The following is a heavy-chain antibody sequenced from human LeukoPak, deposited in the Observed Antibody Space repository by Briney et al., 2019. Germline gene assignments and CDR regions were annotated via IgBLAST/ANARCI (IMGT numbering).Heavy chain of an antibody. J-gene: IGHJ5*02. Sequence: KSGGSLRLSCAASGFTFSSYAMSWVRQTPGKGLEWVSAISGSGGSTYYADSVKGRFTISRDNSKNTLFLQMNSLRAEDTAVYYCAKGGGRFHLPFDPWGQGTLVTVSS. CDR3: AKGGGRFHLPFDP. CDR2: ISGSGGST. D-gene: IGHD3-16*01. V-gene: IGHV3-23*01. CDR1: GFTFSSYA.